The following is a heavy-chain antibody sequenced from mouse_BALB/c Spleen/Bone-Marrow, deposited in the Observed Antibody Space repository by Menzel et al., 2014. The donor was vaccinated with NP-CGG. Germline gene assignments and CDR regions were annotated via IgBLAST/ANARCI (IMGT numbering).Heavy chain of an antibody. CDR2: ISCYNGAT. Sequence: LVLTGASVKISCKASGYSFTGYYTHWVKQSHGKSLEWIGYISCYNGATNFNQKFKGKATFTVDTSSSTAYMQFNSLTSEGSAVYYCARLDYGSSYAMDYWGQGTSVTVSS. CDR1: GYSFTGYY. D-gene: IGHD1-1*01. CDR3: ARLDYGSSYAMDY. V-gene: IGHV1S34*01. J-gene: IGHJ4*01.